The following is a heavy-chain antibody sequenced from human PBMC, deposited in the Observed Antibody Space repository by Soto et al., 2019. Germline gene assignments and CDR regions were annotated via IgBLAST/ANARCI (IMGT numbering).Heavy chain of an antibody. CDR2: ISYDGSNK. D-gene: IGHD5-18*01. J-gene: IGHJ4*02. Sequence: QVQLVESGGGVVQPGRSLRLSCAASGFTFSSYAMHWVRQAPGKGLEWVAVISYDGSNKYYADSVKGRFTISRDNSKNTLYLQMNRMRAEDTAVYYCARDLVPRGYSYGYGYWGQGTLVTVSS. CDR1: GFTFSSYA. V-gene: IGHV3-30-3*01. CDR3: ARDLVPRGYSYGYGY.